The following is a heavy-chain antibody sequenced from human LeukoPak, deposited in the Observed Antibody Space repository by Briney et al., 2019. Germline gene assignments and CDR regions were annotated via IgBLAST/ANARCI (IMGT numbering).Heavy chain of an antibody. V-gene: IGHV3-21*01. CDR2: ISSSSSYI. CDR1: GFTFSSYS. J-gene: IGHJ4*02. Sequence: GGSLRLSCAASGFTFSSYSMNWVRQAPGKGLEWVSSISSSSSYIYYADSVKGRFTISRDNAKNSLYLQMNSLRAEDTAVYYCARGLSYDSSGFYFDYWGQGTLVTVSS. CDR3: ARGLSYDSSGFYFDY. D-gene: IGHD3-22*01.